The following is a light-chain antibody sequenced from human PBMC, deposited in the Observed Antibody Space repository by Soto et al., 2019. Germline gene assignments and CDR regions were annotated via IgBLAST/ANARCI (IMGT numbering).Light chain of an antibody. Sequence: EIVLTQSPATLSVSPGERVTLSCRASESLSYFLDWYQHKPGQSPRLLIYGVSTRVAGVPSRFSGGGSATDFTLTICSLQSEDFAVYYCQSYNDWPFAFGQGTKLEI. V-gene: IGKV3-15*01. J-gene: IGKJ2*01. CDR2: GVS. CDR1: ESLSYF. CDR3: QSYNDWPFA.